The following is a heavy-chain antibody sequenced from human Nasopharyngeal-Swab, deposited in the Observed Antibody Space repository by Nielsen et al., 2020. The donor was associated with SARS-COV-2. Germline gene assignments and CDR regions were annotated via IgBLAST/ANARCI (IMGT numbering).Heavy chain of an antibody. CDR2: INTNTGNP. J-gene: IGHJ4*02. Sequence: SVKVSCKASGYTFTTYAMHWVRQAPGQGLEWMGWINTNTGNPTYAQGFTGRFVFSLDTSVSTAYLQISSLKAEDTAVYYCATEGILWQWLALFDFWGQGTLVAVSS. CDR3: ATEGILWQWLALFDF. V-gene: IGHV7-4-1*02. D-gene: IGHD6-19*01. CDR1: GYTFTTYA.